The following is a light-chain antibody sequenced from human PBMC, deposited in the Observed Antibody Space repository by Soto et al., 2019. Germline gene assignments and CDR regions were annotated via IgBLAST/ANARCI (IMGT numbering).Light chain of an antibody. V-gene: IGKV3-15*01. CDR1: QGVTTN. CDR3: QHYNNWPPMT. Sequence: EIVMTHSPATLSVSARERATLSCRAGQGVTTNFAWYQQKSVQSPRLLIYDVSIRATGVPARFSGTGSETDFTLTIRGLQSEDFAVYYCQHYNNWPPMTFGQGTKV. J-gene: IGKJ1*01. CDR2: DVS.